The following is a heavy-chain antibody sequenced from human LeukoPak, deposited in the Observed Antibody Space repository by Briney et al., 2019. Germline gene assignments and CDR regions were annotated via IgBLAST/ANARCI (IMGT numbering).Heavy chain of an antibody. J-gene: IGHJ3*02. CDR1: GFTFSSYG. CDR3: ARSGRGLITMITI. V-gene: IGHV3-21*01. D-gene: IGHD3-22*01. Sequence: GGSLRLSCAASGFTFSSYGMHWVRQAPGKGLEWVSSISSSSSYIYYADSVKGRFTISRDNAKNSLYLQMNSLRAEDTAVYYCARSGRGLITMITIWGQGTMVTVSS. CDR2: ISSSSSYI.